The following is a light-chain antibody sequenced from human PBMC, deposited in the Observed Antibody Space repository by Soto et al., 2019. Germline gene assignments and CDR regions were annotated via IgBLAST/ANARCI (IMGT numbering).Light chain of an antibody. CDR2: GVS. J-gene: IGKJ5*01. Sequence: EIFFTQSPGTLSLSPGQRATLSCRASQRLSASDIAWYQQKPGQAPKFLIYGVSSRATGIPDRFSGSGSGTDFTLTISRLEPEDFALYHCQQYGSSHLITFGQGTRLEIK. CDR1: QRLSASD. V-gene: IGKV3-20*01. CDR3: QQYGSSHLIT.